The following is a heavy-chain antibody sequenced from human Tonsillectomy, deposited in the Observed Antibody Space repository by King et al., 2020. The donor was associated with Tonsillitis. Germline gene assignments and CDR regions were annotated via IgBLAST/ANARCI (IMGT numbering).Heavy chain of an antibody. CDR1: GGSFSAYY. Sequence: VQLQQWGAGLLKPSETLSLTCAVYGGSFSAYYWGWIRQPPGKGLECIGEISHSGSTNYNPSLKSRVTISLDTPKNQFSLKLTSVTAADTAVYYCARGKYDFWSGYPDYFDSWGRGTPVTVSS. CDR3: ARGKYDFWSGYPDYFDS. J-gene: IGHJ4*02. V-gene: IGHV4-34*01. D-gene: IGHD3-3*01. CDR2: ISHSGST.